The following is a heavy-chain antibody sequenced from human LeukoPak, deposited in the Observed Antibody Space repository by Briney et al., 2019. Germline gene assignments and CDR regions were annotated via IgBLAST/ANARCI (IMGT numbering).Heavy chain of an antibody. V-gene: IGHV3-49*04. CDR1: GFTFGDYA. J-gene: IGHJ4*02. CDR3: TRDSGHPSDY. CDR2: IRSKAYGGTT. Sequence: GGSLRLSCTASGFTFGDYAMSWVRQAPGKGLEWVGFIRSKAYGGTTEYAASVKGRFTISRDDSKSIAYLQMNSLKTEDTAVYYCTRDSGHPSDYWGQGTLVTVSS.